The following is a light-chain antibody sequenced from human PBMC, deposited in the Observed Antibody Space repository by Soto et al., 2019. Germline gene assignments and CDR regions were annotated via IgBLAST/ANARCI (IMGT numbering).Light chain of an antibody. CDR1: SSDVGGYNY. CDR3: CSYAGSYTFV. J-gene: IGLJ1*01. V-gene: IGLV2-11*01. CDR2: DVS. Sequence: QSALTPPRSVSGSPGQSVTISCTGTSSDVGGYNYVSWYQQHPGKAPKLMIYDVSKRPSGVPDRFSGYKSGNTASLTISGLQAEYEADYYCCSYAGSYTFVFGPGTKLHVL.